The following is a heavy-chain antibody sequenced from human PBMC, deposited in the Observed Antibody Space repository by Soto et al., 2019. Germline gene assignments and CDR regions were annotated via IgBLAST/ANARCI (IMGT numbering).Heavy chain of an antibody. CDR2: ISGSGGST. D-gene: IGHD3-16*01. CDR3: AKDLASRGAYYDYIWGSSDYMDV. CDR1: GFTFSSYA. Sequence: PGGSLRLSCAASGFTFSSYAMSWVRQAPGKGLEWVSAISGSGGSTYYADSVKGRFTISRDNSKNTLYLQMNSLRAEDTAVYYCAKDLASRGAYYDYIWGSSDYMDVWGKGTTVTVSS. V-gene: IGHV3-23*01. J-gene: IGHJ6*03.